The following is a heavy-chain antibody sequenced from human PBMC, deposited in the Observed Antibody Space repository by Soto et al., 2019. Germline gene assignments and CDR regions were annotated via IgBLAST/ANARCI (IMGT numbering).Heavy chain of an antibody. V-gene: IGHV3-48*03. D-gene: IGHD3-16*02. CDR1: AFPFSSYE. CDR2: ITSSGSTI. J-gene: IGHJ6*02. Sequence: SGRSLRLSCAASAFPFSSYEMNCVRQAQWQGLEWISYITSSGSTILYADSVKGRFTISRDNARKSLFLQRNNLRPDDTAVYYCARGYRRVDVWGQGTTVTVSS. CDR3: ARGYRRVDV.